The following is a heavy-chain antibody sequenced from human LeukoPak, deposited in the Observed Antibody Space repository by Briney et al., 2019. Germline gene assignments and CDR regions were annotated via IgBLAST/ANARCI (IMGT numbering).Heavy chain of an antibody. CDR1: GFTFSDYW. CDR2: ISQDGSVK. D-gene: IGHD1-1*01. V-gene: IGHV3-7*04. Sequence: GDSLRLSCAASGFTFSDYWMIWFRHAPGKGLEWVAHISQDGSVKNYVDSVKGRFTISRDNANKFSYLQMSSLRADDTAVYYCAKDKHWNVCDYWGRGTLVTVSS. CDR3: AKDKHWNVCDY. J-gene: IGHJ4*02.